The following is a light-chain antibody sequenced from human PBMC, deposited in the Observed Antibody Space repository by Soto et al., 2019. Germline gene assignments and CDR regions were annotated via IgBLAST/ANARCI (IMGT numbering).Light chain of an antibody. J-gene: IGKJ5*01. V-gene: IGKV3-11*01. CDR3: KSSCKWPSIT. CDR1: QSVSSY. Sequence: IVLTQAPATLSLSPGERATLSCRASQSVSSYLAWYQQKPGQAPRLLIYDASNRATGIPGRFSGSGSGTDFNLTISTVDSVEFAVSYCKSSCKWPSITFGRGTRLEI. CDR2: DAS.